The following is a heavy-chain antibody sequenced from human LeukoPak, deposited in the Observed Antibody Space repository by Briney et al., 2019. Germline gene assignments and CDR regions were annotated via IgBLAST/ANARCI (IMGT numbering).Heavy chain of an antibody. D-gene: IGHD2-15*01. J-gene: IGHJ3*02. CDR1: GGSISSYY. Sequence: SETLSLTCTVSGGSISSYYWSWIRQPAGKGLEWIGRIYTSGSTNYNPSLKSRVTMSVDTSKNQFSLKLSSVTAADTAVYYCARVPKVHKDIVVVVAVVQGRAFDIWGQGTMVTVSS. V-gene: IGHV4-4*07. CDR3: ARVPKVHKDIVVVVAVVQGRAFDI. CDR2: IYTSGST.